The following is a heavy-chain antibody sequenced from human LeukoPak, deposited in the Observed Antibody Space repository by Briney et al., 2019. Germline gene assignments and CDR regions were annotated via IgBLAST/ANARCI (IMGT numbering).Heavy chain of an antibody. CDR3: AKESDTAMPGTTYFDY. J-gene: IGHJ4*02. D-gene: IGHD5-18*01. V-gene: IGHV3-23*01. Sequence: GGSLRLSCAASGFTSSSYAMSWVRQAPGKGLEWVSAISGSGGSTYCADSVKGRFTISRDNSKNTLYLQMNSLRAEDTAVYYCAKESDTAMPGTTYFDYWGQGTLVTVSS. CDR2: ISGSGGST. CDR1: GFTSSSYA.